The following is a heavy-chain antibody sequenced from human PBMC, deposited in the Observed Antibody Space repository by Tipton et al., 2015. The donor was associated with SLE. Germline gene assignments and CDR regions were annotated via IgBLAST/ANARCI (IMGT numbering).Heavy chain of an antibody. J-gene: IGHJ4*02. CDR2: IYRDGNT. D-gene: IGHD6-13*01. CDR3: ARVKDSISWSGDY. Sequence: GSLRLSCAASGFPVSNSYMTWVRQAPGKGLEWVSIIYRDGNTYYTDSVKGRFTISRDNSKNTMFLQMNSLRTEDTATYYCARVKDSISWSGDYRGQGTLVTVSS. V-gene: IGHV3-53*05. CDR1: GFPVSNSY.